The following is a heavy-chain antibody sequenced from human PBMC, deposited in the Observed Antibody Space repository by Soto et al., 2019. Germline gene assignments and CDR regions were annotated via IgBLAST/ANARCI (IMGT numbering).Heavy chain of an antibody. D-gene: IGHD6-19*01. Sequence: QVQLVQSGAEVKKPASSVKVSCKASGGTFSRYAISWVRQAPGQGLEWLGGITPLFGTPNYAQSFQGRLTITADESTSAVDIELTSLRSEDTAVYYCAQTLGLAVSGPGRFDLWGRGTLVTVTS. CDR3: AQTLGLAVSGPGRFDL. J-gene: IGHJ2*01. CDR1: GGTFSRYA. V-gene: IGHV1-69*12. CDR2: ITPLFGTP.